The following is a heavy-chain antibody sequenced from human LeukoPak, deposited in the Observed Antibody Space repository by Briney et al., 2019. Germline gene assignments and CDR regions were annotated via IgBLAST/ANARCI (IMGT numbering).Heavy chain of an antibody. CDR1: GGSISSGGYS. Sequence: SETLSLTCAVSGGSISSGGYSWRWIRQPPGKGLEWIGYIYHSGSTYYNPSLKSRVTISVDRSKNQFSMKLRSVTAADTDVYYCKWELPNIIDYWGQGTLVTVSS. CDR3: KWELPNIIDY. D-gene: IGHD1-26*01. J-gene: IGHJ4*02. V-gene: IGHV4-30-2*01. CDR2: IYHSGST.